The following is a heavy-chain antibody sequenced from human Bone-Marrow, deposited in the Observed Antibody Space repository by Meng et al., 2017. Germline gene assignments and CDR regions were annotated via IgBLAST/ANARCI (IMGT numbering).Heavy chain of an antibody. CDR3: ARAGTIVVVTAIQDWYFDL. D-gene: IGHD2-21*02. J-gene: IGHJ2*01. CDR1: GFTFSSYA. Sequence: GGSLRLSCAASGFTFSSYAMHWVRQAPGKGLEWVAVISYDGSNKYYADSVKGRFTISSDNSKNTLYLQMNSLRAEDTAVYYCARAGTIVVVTAIQDWYFDLWGRGTLVTVSS. V-gene: IGHV3-30*04. CDR2: ISYDGSNK.